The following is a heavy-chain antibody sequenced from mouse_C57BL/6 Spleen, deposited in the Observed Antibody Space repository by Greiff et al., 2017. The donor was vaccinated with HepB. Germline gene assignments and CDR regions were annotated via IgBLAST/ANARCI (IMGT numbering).Heavy chain of an antibody. Sequence: VQLQQSGPELVKPGASVKISCKASGYAFSSSWMNWVKQRPGKGLEWIGRIYPGDGDTNYNGKFKGKATLTADKSSSTAYMQLSSLTSEDSAVYFCARRTAQVYYFDYWGQGTTLTVSS. D-gene: IGHD3-2*02. CDR1: GYAFSSSW. J-gene: IGHJ2*01. CDR3: ARRTAQVYYFDY. V-gene: IGHV1-82*01. CDR2: IYPGDGDT.